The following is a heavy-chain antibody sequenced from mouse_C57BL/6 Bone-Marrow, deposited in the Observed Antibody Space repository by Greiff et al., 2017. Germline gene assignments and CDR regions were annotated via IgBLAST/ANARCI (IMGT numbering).Heavy chain of an antibody. J-gene: IGHJ1*03. D-gene: IGHD1-1*01. CDR1: GFTFSSYG. Sequence: VQLKESGGDLVKPGGSLKLSCAASGFTFSSYGMSWVRQTPDKRLEWVATISSGGSYTYYPDSVKGRFTISRDNAKNTLYLQMSSLTSEDTAMYYCARQGDGSSYWYFDVWGTGTTVTVSS. CDR3: ARQGDGSSYWYFDV. V-gene: IGHV5-6*01. CDR2: ISSGGSYT.